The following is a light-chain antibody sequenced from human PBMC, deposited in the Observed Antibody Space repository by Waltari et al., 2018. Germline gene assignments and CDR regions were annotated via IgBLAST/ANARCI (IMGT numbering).Light chain of an antibody. CDR2: AAS. CDR3: QQLNSYPYT. Sequence: IQLTQSPSSLSASIGDRVTITCRASQGISSFLAWYQQKPGKAPELLIYAASTLESGVPSRFSGSGSGTDFTLTISSLQPEGFATYYCQQLNSYPYTFGQGTKLEIK. CDR1: QGISSF. V-gene: IGKV1-9*01. J-gene: IGKJ2*01.